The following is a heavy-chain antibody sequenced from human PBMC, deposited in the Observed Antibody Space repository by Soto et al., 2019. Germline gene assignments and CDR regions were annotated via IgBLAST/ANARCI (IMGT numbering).Heavy chain of an antibody. CDR3: AMVDVYVTPSPQDV. V-gene: IGHV1-18*01. CDR1: GYSFTRYG. CDR2: INAYNGNT. J-gene: IGHJ6*02. D-gene: IGHD3-16*01. Sequence: ASVKVSCKASGYSFTRYGIGWARQAPGQGLEWMGWINAYNGNTNYAQNLQGRLNLTTDTSTTTAYMELRSLRSNDTAIYYCAMVDVYVTPSPQDVWGQGTTVTVSS.